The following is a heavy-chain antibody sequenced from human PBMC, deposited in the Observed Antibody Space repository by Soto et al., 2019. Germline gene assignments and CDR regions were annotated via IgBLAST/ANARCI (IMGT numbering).Heavy chain of an antibody. D-gene: IGHD1-7*01. CDR3: ARVSSNWNYDCLDY. CDR1: GFSLSTSGVG. V-gene: IGHV2-5*02. CDR2: IYWDDDK. J-gene: IGHJ4*02. Sequence: GSGPTLVNPTQTLTLTCTFSGFSLSTSGVGVGWIRQPPGKALEWLALIYWDDDKRYSPSLKSRLTITKDTSKNQVVLTMTNMDPVDTASYYCARVSSNWNYDCLDYRGQGTSVTVSS.